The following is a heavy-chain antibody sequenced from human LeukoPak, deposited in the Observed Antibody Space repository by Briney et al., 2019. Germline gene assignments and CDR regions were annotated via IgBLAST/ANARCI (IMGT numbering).Heavy chain of an antibody. D-gene: IGHD4-17*01. Sequence: GGSLRLSCAASGFTFSSHWMHWVRQAPGKGLVWVSRINSDGSSTSYADSVKGRFTISRDNSKNTLYLQMNSLRAEDTAVYYCAKDRNGDYTIDYWGQGTLVTVSS. CDR2: INSDGSST. CDR3: AKDRNGDYTIDY. V-gene: IGHV3-74*01. J-gene: IGHJ4*02. CDR1: GFTFSSHW.